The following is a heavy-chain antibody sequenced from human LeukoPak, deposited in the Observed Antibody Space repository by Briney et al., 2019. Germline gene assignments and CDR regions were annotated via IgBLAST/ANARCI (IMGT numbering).Heavy chain of an antibody. Sequence: WMGIIYPGDSDTRYSPSFQGQVTISADKSISTAYLQWSSLKASDTAMYYCARRVAVAGFDYWGQGTLVTVSS. D-gene: IGHD6-19*01. J-gene: IGHJ4*02. CDR3: ARRVAVAGFDY. CDR2: IYPGDSDT. V-gene: IGHV5-51*01.